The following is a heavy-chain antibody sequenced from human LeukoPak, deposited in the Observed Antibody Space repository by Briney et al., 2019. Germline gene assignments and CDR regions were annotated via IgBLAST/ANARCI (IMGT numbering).Heavy chain of an antibody. J-gene: IGHJ4*02. CDR1: GGSISSGGYY. CDR2: IYYSGST. D-gene: IGHD3-9*01. V-gene: IGHV4-31*03. Sequence: SQTLSLTCTASGGSISSGGYYWSWIRQHPGKGLEWIGYIYYSGSTYYNPSLKSRVTISVDTSKNQFSLKLSSVTAADTAVYYCARVDILTGYPFDYWGQGTLVTVSS. CDR3: ARVDILTGYPFDY.